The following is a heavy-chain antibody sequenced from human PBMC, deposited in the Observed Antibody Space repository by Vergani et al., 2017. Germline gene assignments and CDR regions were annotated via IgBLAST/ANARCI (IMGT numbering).Heavy chain of an antibody. CDR1: GGSISSSSYY. D-gene: IGHD1-26*01. J-gene: IGHJ4*02. CDR3: ARVTPYSGGYSYYFDY. V-gene: IGHV4-39*07. CDR2: INHSGST. Sequence: QLQLQESGPGLVKPSETLSLTCTVSGGSISSSSYYWGWIRQPPGKGLEWIGEINHSGSTNYNPSLKSRVTISVDTSKNQFSLKLSSVTAADTAVYYCARVTPYSGGYSYYFDYWGQGTLVTVSS.